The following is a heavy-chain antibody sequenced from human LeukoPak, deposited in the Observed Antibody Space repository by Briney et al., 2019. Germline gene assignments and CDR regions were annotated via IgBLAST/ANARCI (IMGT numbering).Heavy chain of an antibody. CDR2: ISTYDDNR. V-gene: IGHV1-18*01. Sequence: GASVKVSCKASGYTFTTYGISWVRQAPGQGLEWMGWISTYDDNRNSAQNLQGRVTMTTDTSTSTAYMELRSLRSDDTAVYYCARHAHGEHFDYWGQGTLVTVSS. D-gene: IGHD4-17*01. J-gene: IGHJ4*02. CDR1: GYTFTTYG. CDR3: ARHAHGEHFDY.